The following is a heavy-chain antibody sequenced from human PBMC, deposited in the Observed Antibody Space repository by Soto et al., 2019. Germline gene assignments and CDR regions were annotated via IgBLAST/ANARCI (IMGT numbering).Heavy chain of an antibody. CDR3: ARLGGYVSVGYYYLWDS. CDR1: DGSMNSDSSY. D-gene: IGHD3-22*01. Sequence: QLQLQESGPGLVKPSETLSLTCRVSDGSMNSDSSYWGWIRQPPGKGLEWIGVINHSGSTYHNLSLKGRVTVSVDASRNQFSRKLAARTAADTAVDYCARLGGYVSVGYYYLWDSWGQGTLGTVSS. CDR2: INHSGST. J-gene: IGHJ4*02. V-gene: IGHV4-39*01.